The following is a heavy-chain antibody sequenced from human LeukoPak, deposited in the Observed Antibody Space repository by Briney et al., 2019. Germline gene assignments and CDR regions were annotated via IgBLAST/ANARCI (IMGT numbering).Heavy chain of an antibody. V-gene: IGHV3-53*01. Sequence: GGSLRLSCAASGFTVSSNYMSWVRQAPGKGLEWVSVIYSGGSTYYADSVKGRFTISRDNSKNTLYLQMNSLRAEDTAVYYCARDLGIADAFDIWSQGTMVTVSS. CDR2: IYSGGST. D-gene: IGHD6-13*01. CDR1: GFTVSSNY. CDR3: ARDLGIADAFDI. J-gene: IGHJ3*02.